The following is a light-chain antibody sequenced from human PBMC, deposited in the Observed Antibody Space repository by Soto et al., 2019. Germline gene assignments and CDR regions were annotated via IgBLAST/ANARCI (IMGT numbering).Light chain of an antibody. CDR2: SAS. J-gene: IGKJ4*01. CDR3: QQYHNLHST. CDR1: QSLTSD. V-gene: IGKV3D-15*01. Sequence: EIVMTQSPATLSVSPGETASLSCRASQSLTSDLAWYQQKPGQAPRLLIYSASTRATGIPARFSGSVSGTEFTLTISCLQSEDFANYFCQQYHNLHSTFGGGNRGEIK.